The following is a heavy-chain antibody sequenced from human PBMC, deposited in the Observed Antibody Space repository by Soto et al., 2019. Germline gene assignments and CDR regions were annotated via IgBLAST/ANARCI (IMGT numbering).Heavy chain of an antibody. CDR1: GFTFSSYA. CDR3: AKGGIAVAGVQQYYYYYYGMDV. Sequence: GGSLRLSCAASGFTFSSYAMSWVRQAPGKGLEWVSAISGSGGSTYYADSVKGRFTISRDNSKNTLYLQMNSLRAEDTAVYYCAKGGIAVAGVQQYYYYYYGMDVWGQGTTVTVSS. J-gene: IGHJ6*02. V-gene: IGHV3-23*01. CDR2: ISGSGGST. D-gene: IGHD6-19*01.